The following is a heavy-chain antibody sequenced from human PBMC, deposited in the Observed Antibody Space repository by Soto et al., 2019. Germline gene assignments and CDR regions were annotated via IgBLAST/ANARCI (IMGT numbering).Heavy chain of an antibody. CDR1: GGSISSSSYY. Sequence: SETLSLTCTVSGGSISSSSYYWGWIRQPPGKGLEWIGSIYYSGSTYYNPSLKSRVTISVDTPKNQFSLKLSCVTAADTAVYYCAGSLRYGYYYYYGMDVWGQGTTVTVSS. CDR2: IYYSGST. D-gene: IGHD1-20*01. V-gene: IGHV4-39*01. CDR3: AGSLRYGYYYYYGMDV. J-gene: IGHJ6*02.